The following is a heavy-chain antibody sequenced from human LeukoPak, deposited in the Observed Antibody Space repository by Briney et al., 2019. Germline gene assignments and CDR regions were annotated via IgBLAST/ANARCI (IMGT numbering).Heavy chain of an antibody. V-gene: IGHV1-2*02. CDR2: INPNSGGT. D-gene: IGHD5-24*01. Sequence: ASVKVSCKASGYTFTGYYMHWVRQAPGQGLEWMGWINPNSGGTNSPQKFQGRVTMTRDTSISTAYMELSRLRSDDTAVYYCARGEMATILIDYWGXGTLVTVSS. J-gene: IGHJ4*01. CDR1: GYTFTGYY. CDR3: ARGEMATILIDY.